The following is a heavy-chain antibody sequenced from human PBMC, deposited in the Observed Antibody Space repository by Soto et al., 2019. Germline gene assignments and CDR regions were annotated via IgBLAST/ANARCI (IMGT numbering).Heavy chain of an antibody. CDR3: VIYDFWSGLPYDYYYYMDV. CDR1: GGSISSSSYY. V-gene: IGHV4-39*01. CDR2: IYYSGST. D-gene: IGHD3-3*01. Sequence: SETLSLTCTVSGGSISSSSYYWGWIRQPPGKGLEWIGSIYYSGSTYYNPSLKSRVTISVDTSKNQFSLKLSSVTAADTAVYYCVIYDFWSGLPYDYYYYMDVWGKGTTVTVSS. J-gene: IGHJ6*03.